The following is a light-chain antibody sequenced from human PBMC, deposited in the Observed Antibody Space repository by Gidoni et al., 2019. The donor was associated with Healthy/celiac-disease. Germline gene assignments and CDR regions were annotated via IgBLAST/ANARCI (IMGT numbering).Light chain of an antibody. Sequence: EIVFTPSPATLSLSPGESATLSCRASQSGSSYFDWYQQKPGQAPRLLIYDASNRATGIPARCSGSGYGRDFTLTISSVEPDDFAVYYCQQRSNGPGGWTFGQGTKVEIK. CDR3: QQRSNGPGGWT. CDR2: DAS. V-gene: IGKV3-11*02. J-gene: IGKJ1*01. CDR1: QSGSSY.